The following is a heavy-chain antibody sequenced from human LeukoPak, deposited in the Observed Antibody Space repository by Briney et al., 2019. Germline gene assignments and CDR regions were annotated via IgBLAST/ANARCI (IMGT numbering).Heavy chain of an antibody. CDR3: ARDGPDSSGYYYFDQ. V-gene: IGHV3-48*04. J-gene: IGHJ4*02. CDR2: ISFSVNSK. Sequence: GGSLRLSCAASGFTFSDYSMNWVRQAPGKGLEWVSYISFSVNSKYYADSVKGRFTISRDNAKNSLYLQMNSLRAEDTAVYYCARDGPDSSGYYYFDQWGQGTLVTVSS. D-gene: IGHD3-22*01. CDR1: GFTFSDYS.